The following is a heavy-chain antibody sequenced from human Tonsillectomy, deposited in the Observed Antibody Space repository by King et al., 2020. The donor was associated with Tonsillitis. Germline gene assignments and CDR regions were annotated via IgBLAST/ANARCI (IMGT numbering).Heavy chain of an antibody. J-gene: IGHJ4*02. CDR2: ISSSSSYI. Sequence: VQLVESGGGLVKPGGSLRHSCAASGLTFSTSSMNWVRQAPEKGLEWVSSISSSSSYIYYADSVKGRFTISRDNANNSLYLQMNSLRAEDTAVYYCARDQQLIRWGQGTLVTVSS. V-gene: IGHV3-21*01. D-gene: IGHD6-13*01. CDR1: GLTFSTSS. CDR3: ARDQQLIR.